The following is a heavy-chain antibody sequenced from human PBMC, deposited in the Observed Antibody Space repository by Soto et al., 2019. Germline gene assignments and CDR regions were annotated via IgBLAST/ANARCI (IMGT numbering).Heavy chain of an antibody. CDR1: GFTVSSNY. J-gene: IGHJ6*02. Sequence: GGSLRLSCAASGFTVSSNYMSWVRQAPGKGLEWVSVIYSGGSTYYADSVKGRFTISRDNSKNTLYLQMNSLRAEDTAVYYCARDSWEPKPPHYCYGMDVWGQGTTVTVSS. D-gene: IGHD1-26*01. V-gene: IGHV3-53*01. CDR3: ARDSWEPKPPHYCYGMDV. CDR2: IYSGGST.